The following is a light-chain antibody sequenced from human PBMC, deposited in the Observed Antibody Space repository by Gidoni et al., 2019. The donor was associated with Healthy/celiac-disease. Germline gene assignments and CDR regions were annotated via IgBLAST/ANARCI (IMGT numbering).Light chain of an antibody. CDR2: GAS. J-gene: IGKJ3*01. CDR1: QSVSSSY. CDR3: QQYGSSLVT. V-gene: IGKV3-20*01. Sequence: EIVLTPSPGTLSLSPGERATLSCRASQSVSSSYLAWYQQKPGQAPRLLIYGASSRATGIPDRFCGSGSGTDFTLTISRLEPEDFAVYYCQQYGSSLVTFGPGTKVDIK.